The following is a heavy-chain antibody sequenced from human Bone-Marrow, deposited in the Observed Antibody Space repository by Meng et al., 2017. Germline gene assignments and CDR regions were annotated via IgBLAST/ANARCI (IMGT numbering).Heavy chain of an antibody. J-gene: IGHJ6*02. Sequence: GESLKISCAASGFTFSNAWMSWVRPAPGKGLEWVGRIKSKTDGGTTDYAAPVKGRFTISRDDSKTTLYLQMNSMKTEDTAVDYCTTDRGLYCTNGVCYGGYYYGMDVWGQGTTVTVSS. D-gene: IGHD2-8*01. CDR1: GFTFSNAW. V-gene: IGHV3-15*01. CDR3: TTDRGLYCTNGVCYGGYYYGMDV. CDR2: IKSKTDGGTT.